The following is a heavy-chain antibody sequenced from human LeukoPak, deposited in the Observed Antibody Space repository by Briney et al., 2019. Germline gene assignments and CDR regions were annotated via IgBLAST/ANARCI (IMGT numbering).Heavy chain of an antibody. Sequence: LSHTCTVSGGSISSYYWSWIRQPPGKGLEWVAFIRSRAYGATTEYAASVKDRFTISRDDSESIAYLHMNSLKTGDTAVYYCTRVASRVMTIYYFDYWGQGALVTVSS. J-gene: IGHJ4*02. V-gene: IGHV3-49*03. CDR3: TRVASRVMTIYYFDY. CDR1: GGSISSYY. CDR2: IRSRAYGATT. D-gene: IGHD3-16*01.